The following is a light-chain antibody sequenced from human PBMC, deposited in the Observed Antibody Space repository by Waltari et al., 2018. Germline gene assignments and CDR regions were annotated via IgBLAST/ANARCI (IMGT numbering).Light chain of an antibody. Sequence: DIQITQSPSILSASVGDRVTMTCRASQSIRNWLAWYQQKPGKAPNLLIYQASSLESGVPSRFSGSGSATEFTLTISSLQPDDFATYYCQQYNSYPWTFGQGTKVEIK. CDR1: QSIRNW. J-gene: IGKJ1*01. V-gene: IGKV1-5*03. CDR2: QAS. CDR3: QQYNSYPWT.